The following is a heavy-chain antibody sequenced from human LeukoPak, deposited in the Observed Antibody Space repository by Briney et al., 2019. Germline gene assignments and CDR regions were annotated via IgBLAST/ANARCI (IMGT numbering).Heavy chain of an antibody. CDR3: ARGDSGSDGFDY. D-gene: IGHD1-26*01. J-gene: IGHJ4*02. V-gene: IGHV1-3*01. CDR2: INAGNGNT. Sequence: ASVKVSCKASGYTFTSYAMYWVRQAPGQRLEWMGWINAGNGNTKYSQKFQGRVTITRDTSASTAYMELSSLRSEDTAVYYCARGDSGSDGFDYWGQGTLVTVSS. CDR1: GYTFTSYA.